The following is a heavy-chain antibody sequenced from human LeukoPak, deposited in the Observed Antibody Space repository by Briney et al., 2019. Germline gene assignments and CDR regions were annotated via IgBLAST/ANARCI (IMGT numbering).Heavy chain of an antibody. J-gene: IGHJ4*01. D-gene: IGHD2-21*01. V-gene: IGHV3-74*01. CDR2: INPDGSIT. CDR3: ARGGGYQLLI. CDR1: GFTFSTYW. Sequence: GGSLRLSCAASGFTFSTYWMHWVRQTPGKGLVWVSRINPDGSITNYADSVKGRFTISRDNAKNTLYLQMSSLKAEDRAVYYCARGGGYQLLIWGQGTLVTVSS.